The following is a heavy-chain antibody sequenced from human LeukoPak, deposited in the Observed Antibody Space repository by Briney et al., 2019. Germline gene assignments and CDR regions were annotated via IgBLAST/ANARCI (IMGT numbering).Heavy chain of an antibody. CDR3: AKYGNSGWVIDN. D-gene: IGHD6-19*01. V-gene: IGHV4-59*08. Sequence: YXTWIRQPPXKGLEYIGYIYYTGGTNYNPSLKSRVTISVDTSKNQFSLKLSSVTAADTAVYFCAKYGNSGWVIDNWGQGTLVTVSS. CDR1: Y. CDR2: IYYTGGT. J-gene: IGHJ4*02.